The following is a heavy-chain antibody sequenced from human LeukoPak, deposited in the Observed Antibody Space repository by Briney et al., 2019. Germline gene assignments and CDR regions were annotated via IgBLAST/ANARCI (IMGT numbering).Heavy chain of an antibody. CDR3: AKDVKYYYDSSGYYDY. Sequence: GGSLRLSCAASGFTFSSYAMSWVRQAPGKGLEWVSAISGSGGSTYYADSVKGRFTISRDNSKNTLYLQMNSLRAEDTAVYYCAKDVKYYYDSSGYYDYWGQGTLVTVSS. CDR2: ISGSGGST. CDR1: GFTFSSYA. J-gene: IGHJ4*02. D-gene: IGHD3-22*01. V-gene: IGHV3-23*01.